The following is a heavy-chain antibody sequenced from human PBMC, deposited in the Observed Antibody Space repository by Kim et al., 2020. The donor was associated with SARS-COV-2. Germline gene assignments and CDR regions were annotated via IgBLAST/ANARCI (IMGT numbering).Heavy chain of an antibody. J-gene: IGHJ4*02. CDR2: IYYSGST. CDR3: ARENLGELDTYYFDY. V-gene: IGHV4-59*01. D-gene: IGHD1-1*01. CDR1: GGSISSYY. Sequence: SETLSLTCTVSGGSISSYYWSWIRQPPGKGLEWIGYIYYSGSTNYNPSLKSRVTISVDTSKNQFSLKLSSVTAADTAVYYCARENLGELDTYYFDYWGQGTLVTVSS.